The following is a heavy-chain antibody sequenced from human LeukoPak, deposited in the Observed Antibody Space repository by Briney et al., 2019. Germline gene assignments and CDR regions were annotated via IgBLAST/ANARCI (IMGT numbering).Heavy chain of an antibody. CDR1: GYTFIGYY. CDR2: INPNSGGT. J-gene: IGHJ4*02. CDR3: ARGRGYSWDQNYYFDY. Sequence: ASVKVSCKASGYTFIGYYMHWVRQAPGQGLEWMGWINPNSGGTNYAQKFQGRVTMTGDTSISTAYMELSRLRSDDTAVYFCARGRGYSWDQNYYFDYWGQGTLVTVSS. V-gene: IGHV1-2*02. D-gene: IGHD5-18*01.